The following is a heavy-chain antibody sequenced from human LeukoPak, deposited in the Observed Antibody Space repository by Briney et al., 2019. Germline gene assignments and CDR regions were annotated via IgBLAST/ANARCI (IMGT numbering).Heavy chain of an antibody. D-gene: IGHD3-16*01. V-gene: IGHV3-7*01. J-gene: IGHJ3*01. Sequence: GGSLRLSCAASGFTFSNYWMSWVRQAPGKGLEWVASIKRDGTEKYYVDSVKGRFTISRDNAKNSMYLQMNSLRGEDTAVYYCARDFGVSAGSAAFDVWGLGTMVTVSS. CDR1: GFTFSNYW. CDR3: ARDFGVSAGSAAFDV. CDR2: IKRDGTEK.